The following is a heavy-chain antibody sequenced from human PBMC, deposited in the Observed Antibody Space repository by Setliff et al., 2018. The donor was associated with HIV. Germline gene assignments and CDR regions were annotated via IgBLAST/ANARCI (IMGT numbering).Heavy chain of an antibody. CDR1: GGSISTHY. V-gene: IGHV4-59*11. CDR3: ARGVTIFGVVTRHNYYMDV. D-gene: IGHD3-3*01. J-gene: IGHJ6*03. Sequence: SETLSLTCTVSGGSISTHYWNWIRQPPGKGLEWIGYIYNSGSTNYNPSLKSRVTISLDTSKNQFSLKLSSVTAADTAVYYCARGVTIFGVVTRHNYYMDVWGKGTTVTVS. CDR2: IYNSGST.